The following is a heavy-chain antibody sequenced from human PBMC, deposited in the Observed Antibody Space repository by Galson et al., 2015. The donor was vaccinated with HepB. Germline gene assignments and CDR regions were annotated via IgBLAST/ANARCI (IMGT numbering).Heavy chain of an antibody. D-gene: IGHD3-16*01. V-gene: IGHV1-3*01. Sequence: SVKVSCKASGYTFTSYAMHWVRQAPGQRLEWMGWINAGNGNTKYSQKFQGRVTITRDTSASTAYMELSSLRSEDTAVYYCARVGGGYSIPYYGMDVWGQGTTVTVSS. J-gene: IGHJ6*02. CDR3: ARVGGGYSIPYYGMDV. CDR2: INAGNGNT. CDR1: GYTFTSYA.